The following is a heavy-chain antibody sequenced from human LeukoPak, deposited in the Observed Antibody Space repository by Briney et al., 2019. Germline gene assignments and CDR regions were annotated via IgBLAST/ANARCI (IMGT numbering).Heavy chain of an antibody. CDR3: ASHWSGYYRKNYYYYYMDV. D-gene: IGHD3-3*01. V-gene: IGHV4-4*07. CDR1: GGSISSYK. CDR2: IYSSGST. Sequence: SETLSLTCTVSGGSISSYKWSWIRQPAGKGLEWIGRIYSSGSTNYTPSLKSRVTMSVDTSKNQFSLKLSSVTAADTAVYYCASHWSGYYRKNYYYYYMDVWGKGTTVTVSS. J-gene: IGHJ6*03.